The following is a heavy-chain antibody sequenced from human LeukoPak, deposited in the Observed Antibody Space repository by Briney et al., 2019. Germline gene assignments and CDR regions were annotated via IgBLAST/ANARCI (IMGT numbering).Heavy chain of an antibody. J-gene: IGHJ3*02. V-gene: IGHV3-23*01. Sequence: PGGSLRLSCAPSGFTSSNYGTAWVRQAPGKGLKWVSSIDGSGGNTYYADSVRGRFTISRDDSKNTLFLQMNSLRAEDTAAYYCVRGAGAFNIWGQGTMVTVSS. CDR2: IDGSGGNT. CDR3: VRGAGAFNI. CDR1: GFTSSNYG.